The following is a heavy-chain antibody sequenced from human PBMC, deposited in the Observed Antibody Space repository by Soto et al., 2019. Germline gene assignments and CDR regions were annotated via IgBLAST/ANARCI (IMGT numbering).Heavy chain of an antibody. D-gene: IGHD3-3*01. CDR3: ARYKRITIFGVVTYYYYGMDV. Sequence: RLSCAASGFTFSSYEMNWVRQAPGKGLEWVSYISSSGSTIYYADSVKGRFTISRDNAKNSLYLQMNSLRAEDTAVYYCARYKRITIFGVVTYYYYGMDVWGQGTTVTVSS. J-gene: IGHJ6*02. CDR2: ISSSGSTI. V-gene: IGHV3-48*03. CDR1: GFTFSSYE.